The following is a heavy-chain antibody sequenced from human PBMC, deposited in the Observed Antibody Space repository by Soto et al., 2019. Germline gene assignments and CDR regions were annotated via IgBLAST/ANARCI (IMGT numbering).Heavy chain of an antibody. CDR1: GGSISSGGYY. D-gene: IGHD4-4*01. Sequence: SETLSLTCTVSGGSISSGGYYWSWIRQHPGKGLEWIGYIYYSGSTYYNPSLKSRVTISVDTSKNQFSLKLSSVTAADTAVYYCATSNYPNNYMDVWGKGTTVTVSS. V-gene: IGHV4-31*03. CDR3: ATSNYPNNYMDV. J-gene: IGHJ6*03. CDR2: IYYSGST.